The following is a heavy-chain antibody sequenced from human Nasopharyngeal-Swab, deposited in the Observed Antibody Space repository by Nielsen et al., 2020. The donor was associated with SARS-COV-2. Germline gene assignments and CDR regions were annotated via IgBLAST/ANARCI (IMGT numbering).Heavy chain of an antibody. V-gene: IGHV1-2*02. CDR3: ARRLVLTATYLDH. J-gene: IGHJ1*01. CDR2: INPKSGNT. CDR1: GYTFTDYY. D-gene: IGHD4/OR15-4a*01. Sequence: ASVKVSCNASGYTFTDYYTYFPRHAPGEGLEWMGWINPKSGNTDYAQKFQSRMTMTRDTSISTAYMAVSALRSDDTAVYDCARRLVLTATYLDHWGRGTLVTVSS.